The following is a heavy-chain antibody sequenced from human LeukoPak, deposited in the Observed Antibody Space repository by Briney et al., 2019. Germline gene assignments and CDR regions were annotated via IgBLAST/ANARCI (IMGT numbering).Heavy chain of an antibody. J-gene: IGHJ5*02. CDR3: ARSIQLWSQVNWFDP. Sequence: SETLSLTCAVYGGSFSGYYWSWIRQHPGKGLEWIGYIYYSGSTYYNPSLKSRVTISVDTSKNQFSLKLSSVTAADTAVYYCARSIQLWSQVNWFDPWGQGTLVTVSS. CDR1: GGSFSGYY. D-gene: IGHD5-18*01. CDR2: IYYSGST. V-gene: IGHV4-31*11.